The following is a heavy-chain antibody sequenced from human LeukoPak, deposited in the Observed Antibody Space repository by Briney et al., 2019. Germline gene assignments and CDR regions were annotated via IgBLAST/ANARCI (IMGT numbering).Heavy chain of an antibody. D-gene: IGHD2-15*01. J-gene: IGHJ4*02. CDR3: VRSGGGYVGPFNY. Sequence: GESLKISRKGSGYSFTTSWIGWVRQMPGKGLEWMGIIYPGDSDTRYSPSFQGQVTISADKSISTAYLQWSSLKASDTAMYYCVRSGGGYVGPFNYWGQGTLVTVSS. V-gene: IGHV5-51*01. CDR1: GYSFTTSW. CDR2: IYPGDSDT.